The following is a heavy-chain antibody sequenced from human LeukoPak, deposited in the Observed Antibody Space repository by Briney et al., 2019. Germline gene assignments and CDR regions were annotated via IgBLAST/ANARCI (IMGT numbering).Heavy chain of an antibody. Sequence: TGGSLRLSCAASGFTFSIYWMSWVRQAPGKELEWVANLEQDVSEKYYVDSVKGRFTISRDNAKNSLYLQMNSLRAEDTAVYYCARELPHNWFDPWGQGTLVTVSS. CDR2: LEQDVSEK. J-gene: IGHJ5*02. CDR1: GFTFSIYW. CDR3: ARELPHNWFDP. V-gene: IGHV3-7*01.